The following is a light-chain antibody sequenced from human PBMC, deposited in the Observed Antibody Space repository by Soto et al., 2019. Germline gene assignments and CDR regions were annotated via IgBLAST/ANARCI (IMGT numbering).Light chain of an antibody. CDR1: QNVANS. Sequence: PGERATLSCRASQNVANSLAWYQKKPGQAPRLLIYDASNRATGVPARFSGSGSGTDFTLTVSSLEPEDFALYYCQQYKDWPPLTFGGGTKVDI. CDR2: DAS. J-gene: IGKJ4*01. V-gene: IGKV3-11*01. CDR3: QQYKDWPPLT.